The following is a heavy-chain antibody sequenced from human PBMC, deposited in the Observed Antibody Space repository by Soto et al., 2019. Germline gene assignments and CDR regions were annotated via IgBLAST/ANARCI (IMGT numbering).Heavy chain of an antibody. CDR3: ARSIVVVTALDY. J-gene: IGHJ4*02. Sequence: ASVKVSCKASGYTFTSYAMHWVRQAPGQRLEWMGWINAGNGNTKYSQKFQGRVTITRDTSASTAYMELSSLRTEDTAVYYCARSIVVVTALDYWGQGTLVTVSS. CDR1: GYTFTSYA. CDR2: INAGNGNT. V-gene: IGHV1-3*01. D-gene: IGHD2-21*02.